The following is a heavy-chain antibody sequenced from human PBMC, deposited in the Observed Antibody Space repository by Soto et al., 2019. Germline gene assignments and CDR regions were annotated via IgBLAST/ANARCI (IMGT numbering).Heavy chain of an antibody. CDR2: IYYSGST. J-gene: IGHJ5*02. V-gene: IGHV4-61*01. D-gene: IGHD3-10*01. CDR1: GGSVSSGSYY. Sequence: SETLSLTCTVSGGSVSSGSYYWSWIRQPPGKGLEWIGYIYYSGSTNYNPSLKSRVTISVDTSKNQFSLKLSSVTAADTAVYYCARRVVRKGWCDPWGQGTMGIVSA. CDR3: ARRVVRKGWCDP.